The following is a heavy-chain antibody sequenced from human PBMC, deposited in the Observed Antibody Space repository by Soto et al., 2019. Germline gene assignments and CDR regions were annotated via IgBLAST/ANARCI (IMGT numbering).Heavy chain of an antibody. V-gene: IGHV3-23*01. CDR2: ISGSGGST. J-gene: IGHJ4*02. D-gene: IGHD5-12*01. CDR3: ARRQKSPYVDIVAFDY. Sequence: PGGSLRLSCAASGFTFSSYAMSWVRQAPGKGLEWVSAISGSGGSTYYADSVKGRFTISRDNSKNTLYLQMNSLRAEDTAVYYCARRQKSPYVDIVAFDYWGQGTLVTRLL. CDR1: GFTFSSYA.